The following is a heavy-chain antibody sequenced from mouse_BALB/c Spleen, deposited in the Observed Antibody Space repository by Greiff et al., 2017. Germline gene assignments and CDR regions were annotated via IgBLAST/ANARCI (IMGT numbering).Heavy chain of an antibody. CDR1: GFSLTSYG. V-gene: IGHV2-9*02. D-gene: IGHD2-3*01. CDR3: ARDGDGYPAWFAY. CDR2: IWAGGST. Sequence: QVQLKESGPGLVAPSQSLSITCTVSGFSLTSYGVHWVRQPPGKGLEWLGVIWAGGSTNYNSALMSRLSISKDNSKSQVFLKMNSLQTDDTAMYYCARDGDGYPAWFAYWGQGTLVTVSA. J-gene: IGHJ3*01.